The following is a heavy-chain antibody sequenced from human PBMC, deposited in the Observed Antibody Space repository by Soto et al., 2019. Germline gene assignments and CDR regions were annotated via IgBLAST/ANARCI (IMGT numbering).Heavy chain of an antibody. J-gene: IGHJ4*02. CDR1: GFTFSDYG. Sequence: GGSLRLSCVASGFTFSDYGMSWVRQGPGKGLEWVSGISVSGDSKNYADSVKGRFIISRDNSKNTLYLVMNSLRSEDSGIYYCEKIAMVGSLGFEPARDYWGQG. CDR3: EKIAMVGSLGFEPARDY. D-gene: IGHD1-26*01. V-gene: IGHV3-23*01. CDR2: ISVSGDSK.